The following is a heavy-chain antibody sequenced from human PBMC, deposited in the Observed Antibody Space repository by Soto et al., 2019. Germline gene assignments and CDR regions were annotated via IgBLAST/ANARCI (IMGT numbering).Heavy chain of an antibody. CDR2: IYPGDSDT. Sequence: HGESLKISCKGSGYSFTSYWIGWVRQMPGKGLEWMGIIYPGDSDTRYSPSFQGQVTISADKSISTAYLQWSSLKASDTAMYYCAVSYYYDSSGYYLDAFDIWGQGTMVTVSS. V-gene: IGHV5-51*01. D-gene: IGHD3-22*01. CDR3: AVSYYYDSSGYYLDAFDI. CDR1: GYSFTSYW. J-gene: IGHJ3*02.